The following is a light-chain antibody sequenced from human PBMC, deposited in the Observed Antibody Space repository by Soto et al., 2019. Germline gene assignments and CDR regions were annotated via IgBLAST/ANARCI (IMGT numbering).Light chain of an antibody. J-gene: IGKJ1*01. CDR1: QSLLQSNGYNY. CDR2: LGS. Sequence: DIVMTQSPLSLPVTPGEPASISCRSSQSLLQSNGYNYLDWYLQKPGQSPQLLIYLGSNRASGVPARFSGSGSGTDFTLKISRVEAEDVGVYYCMQPLQSWTFGQGTKVEIK. CDR3: MQPLQSWT. V-gene: IGKV2-28*01.